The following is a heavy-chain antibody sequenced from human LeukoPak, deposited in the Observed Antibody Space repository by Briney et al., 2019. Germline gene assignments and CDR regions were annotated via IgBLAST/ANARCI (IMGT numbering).Heavy chain of an antibody. D-gene: IGHD2-15*01. V-gene: IGHV3-30*02. CDR2: IRYDGSNK. J-gene: IGHJ4*02. CDR1: RFTFSRYG. CDR3: ASQCGGCCSGDH. Sequence: GGSLRLSCAASRFTFSRYGMHWVRPAPGKGLEWVTFIRYDGSNKYIADSVKGRIVISRDYSKNTLFLQMNSLRAEESAVYYCASQCGGCCSGDHWGQGTLVTVSS.